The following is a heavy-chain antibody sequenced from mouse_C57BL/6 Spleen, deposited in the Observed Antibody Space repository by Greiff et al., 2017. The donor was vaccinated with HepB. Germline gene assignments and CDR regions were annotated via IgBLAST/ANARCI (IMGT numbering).Heavy chain of an antibody. V-gene: IGHV1-64*01. Sequence: QVQLQQPGAELVKPGASVKLSCKASGYTFTSYWMHWVKQRPGQGLEWIGMIHPNSGSTNYNGKFKGKATLTADKSSSTAYMQLSSLTSEDSAVYFCARFDCVGNYFDYWGQGTTLTVSS. J-gene: IGHJ2*01. D-gene: IGHD2-13*01. CDR3: ARFDCVGNYFDY. CDR2: IHPNSGST. CDR1: GYTFTSYW.